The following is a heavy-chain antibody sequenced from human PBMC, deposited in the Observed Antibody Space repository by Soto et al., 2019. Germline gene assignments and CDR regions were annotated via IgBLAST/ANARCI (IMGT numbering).Heavy chain of an antibody. J-gene: IGHJ4*02. V-gene: IGHV4-39*01. CDR3: ARIPIMYSSGWYPTLSSLDY. CDR2: IYYSGST. D-gene: IGHD6-19*01. CDR1: GGSISSSSYY. Sequence: QLQLQESGPGLVKPSETLSLTCTVSGGSISSSSYYWGWIRQPPGKGLEWIGSIYYSGSTYYNPSLKSRVTISVDTSNNQFSLKLSSVTAADTAVYYCARIPIMYSSGWYPTLSSLDYWGQGTLVTVSS.